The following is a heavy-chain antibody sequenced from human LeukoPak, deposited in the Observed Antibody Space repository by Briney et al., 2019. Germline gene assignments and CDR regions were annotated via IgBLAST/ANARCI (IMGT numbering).Heavy chain of an antibody. CDR1: GGTFSSYT. D-gene: IGHD3-22*01. Sequence: ASVKVSYKASGGTFSSYTISWVRQAPGQGLEWMGRIIPILGIASYAQKFQGRVTITADKSTSTAYMELSGLRSEDTAVYYCAAREDSSGYYFDYWGQGTLVTVSS. V-gene: IGHV1-69*02. CDR2: IIPILGIA. CDR3: AAREDSSGYYFDY. J-gene: IGHJ4*02.